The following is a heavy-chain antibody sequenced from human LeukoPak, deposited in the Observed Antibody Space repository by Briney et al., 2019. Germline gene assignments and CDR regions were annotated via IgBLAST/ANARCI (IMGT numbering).Heavy chain of an antibody. Sequence: PGGSLRLSCAASGFTFSTYTMSWVRQAPGKGLECVSSISGSGGTTYYADSVKGRFTISRDNSKNTVYLQMSSLTVEDTAIYYCAKEKLRYYDYWGQGALVTVSS. J-gene: IGHJ4*02. CDR3: AKEKLRYYDY. V-gene: IGHV3-23*01. CDR2: ISGSGGTT. CDR1: GFTFSTYT. D-gene: IGHD3-16*01.